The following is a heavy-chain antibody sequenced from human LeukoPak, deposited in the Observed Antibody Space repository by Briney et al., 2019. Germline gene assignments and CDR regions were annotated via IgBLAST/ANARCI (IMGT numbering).Heavy chain of an antibody. CDR2: IYYSGST. D-gene: IGHD3-10*01. J-gene: IGHJ5*02. CDR1: GGSISSGGYY. Sequence: PSETLSLTCTVSGGSISSGGYYWSWIRQHPGKGLEWIGYIYYSGSTYYNPSLKSRVTISVDTSKNQFSLKLSSVTAADTAVYYCARGKMYYYGSGSYLGNWFDPWGQGTLVTVSS. V-gene: IGHV4-31*03. CDR3: ARGKMYYYGSGSYLGNWFDP.